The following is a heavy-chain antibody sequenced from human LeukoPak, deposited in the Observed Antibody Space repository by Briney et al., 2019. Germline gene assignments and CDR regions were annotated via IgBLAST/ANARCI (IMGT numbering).Heavy chain of an antibody. Sequence: GGSLRLSCAASQFSVSTSYMSWVRQAPGKGLEWVSVMYSGGSPYNADSVKGRFTISRDNSKNTLYLQMDSLRVEDTAVYYCAKAIRPTRLDYWGQGTLVTVSS. J-gene: IGHJ4*02. CDR3: AKAIRPTRLDY. V-gene: IGHV3-53*01. D-gene: IGHD5-12*01. CDR1: QFSVSTSY. CDR2: MYSGGSP.